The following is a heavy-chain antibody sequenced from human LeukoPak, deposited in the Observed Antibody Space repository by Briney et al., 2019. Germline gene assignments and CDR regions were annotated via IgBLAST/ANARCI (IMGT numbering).Heavy chain of an antibody. V-gene: IGHV1-18*01. CDR2: ISAYNGNT. CDR3: ARSPYYYDSSGYPDY. J-gene: IGHJ4*02. CDR1: GYTFTSHG. Sequence: ASVKVSCKASGYTFTSHGISWVRQAPGQGLEWMGWISAYNGNTNYAQKLQGRVTMTTDTSTSTAYMELRSLRSDDTAVYYCARSPYYYDSSGYPDYWGQGTLVTVSS. D-gene: IGHD3-22*01.